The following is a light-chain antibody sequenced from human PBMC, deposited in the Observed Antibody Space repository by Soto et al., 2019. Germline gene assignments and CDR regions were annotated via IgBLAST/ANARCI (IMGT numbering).Light chain of an antibody. CDR3: FSYVDGHTCV. Sequence: QSALAQPASVSGSPGQSITISCTGTSSDIGNYNLVSWYQQHPGKAPKLMIYEVDKRPSGLSNRFSGSKSANTASLTISGLQAEDEADYYCFSYVDGHTCVFGTGTKVTVL. CDR1: SSDIGNYNL. V-gene: IGLV2-23*02. CDR2: EVD. J-gene: IGLJ1*01.